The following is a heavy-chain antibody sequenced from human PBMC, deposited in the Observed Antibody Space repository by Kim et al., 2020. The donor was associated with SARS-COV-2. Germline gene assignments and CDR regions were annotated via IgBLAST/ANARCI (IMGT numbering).Heavy chain of an antibody. CDR3: ARGKRHYYGSGSYYRNWFDP. D-gene: IGHD3-10*01. J-gene: IGHJ5*02. V-gene: IGHV4-34*01. CDR1: GGSFSGYY. CDR2: INHSGST. Sequence: SETLSLTCAVYGGSFSGYYWSWIRQPPGKGLEWIGEINHSGSTNYNPSLKSRVTISVDTSKNQFSLKLSSVTAADTAVYYCARGKRHYYGSGSYYRNWFDPWGQGTLVTVSS.